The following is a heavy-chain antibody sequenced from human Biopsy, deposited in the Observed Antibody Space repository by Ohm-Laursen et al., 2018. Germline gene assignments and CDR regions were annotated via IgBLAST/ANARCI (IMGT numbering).Heavy chain of an antibody. Sequence: SSVRVSCKASGDSFTSYAIGWVRQAPGQGLEWMGGIIPIPNVATYAQKFQGRITVTADESTSTAYMELNSLTSDDTAVYFCARGEGSSWFDPWGHGTLVTVSS. CDR1: GDSFTSYA. J-gene: IGHJ5*02. D-gene: IGHD1-26*01. CDR2: IIPIPNVA. V-gene: IGHV1-69*01. CDR3: ARGEGSSWFDP.